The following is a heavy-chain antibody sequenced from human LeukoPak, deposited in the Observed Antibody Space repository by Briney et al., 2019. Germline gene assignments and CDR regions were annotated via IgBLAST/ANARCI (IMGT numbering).Heavy chain of an antibody. J-gene: IGHJ3*02. Sequence: SQTLSLTCAVSGGSISSGGYSWSWIRQPPGKGLVWFGYIYHSRSTYYHPYLKSRVPISVDRSKNQFSLKLRSVPSADTAVYYCASSHLVYCSGGSCLGSFDIWGQGTMVTVSS. CDR2: IYHSRST. CDR3: ASSHLVYCSGGSCLGSFDI. D-gene: IGHD2-15*01. CDR1: GGSISSGGYS. V-gene: IGHV4-30-2*01.